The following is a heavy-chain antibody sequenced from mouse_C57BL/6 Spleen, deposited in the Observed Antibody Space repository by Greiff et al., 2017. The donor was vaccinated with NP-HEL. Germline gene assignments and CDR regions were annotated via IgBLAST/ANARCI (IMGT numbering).Heavy chain of an antibody. V-gene: IGHV5-17*01. Sequence: EVQLVESGGGLVKPGGSLKLSCAASGFTFSDYGMHWVRQAPEKGLEWVAYISSGSSTIYYADTVKGRFTISRDNAKNTLFLQMTSLRSEDTAMYYCARSHHSFAYWGQGTLVTVSA. CDR2: ISSGSSTI. CDR3: ARSHHSFAY. J-gene: IGHJ3*01. CDR1: GFTFSDYG.